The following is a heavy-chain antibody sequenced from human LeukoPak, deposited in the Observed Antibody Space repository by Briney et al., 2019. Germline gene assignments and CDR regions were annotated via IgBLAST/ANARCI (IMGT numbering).Heavy chain of an antibody. J-gene: IGHJ4*02. CDR2: ISGSGGST. CDR3: AKVPNYDFWSGYYLWDY. CDR1: GFTFSSYA. Sequence: PGGSLRLSCAASGFTFSSYAMSWVRQAPGKGLEWVSAISGSGGSTYYADSVKGRFTISRDNSKNTFYLQMNSLRGEDTGVYYCAKVPNYDFWSGYYLWDYWGQGTLVTVSS. V-gene: IGHV3-23*01. D-gene: IGHD3-3*01.